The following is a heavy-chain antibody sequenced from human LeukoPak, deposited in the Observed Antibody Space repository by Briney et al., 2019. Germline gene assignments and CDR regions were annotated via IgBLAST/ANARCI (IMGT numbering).Heavy chain of an antibody. Sequence: SETLSLTCAVYGGSFSGYYWSWIRQPPGKGLEWIGEINHSGSTNYNPSLKSRVTISVDTSKNQFSLKLSSVTAADTAVYYCARGYYYDSSGLRNDAFDIWGQGTMVTVSP. CDR3: ARGYYYDSSGLRNDAFDI. J-gene: IGHJ3*02. CDR1: GGSFSGYY. V-gene: IGHV4-34*01. CDR2: INHSGST. D-gene: IGHD3-22*01.